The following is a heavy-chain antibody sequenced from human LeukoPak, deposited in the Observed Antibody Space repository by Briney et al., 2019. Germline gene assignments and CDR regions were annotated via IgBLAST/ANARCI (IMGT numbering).Heavy chain of an antibody. CDR1: GYTFSGHY. CDR3: ARGEEGNYYYYYGMDV. CDR2: IIPNSGAT. Sequence: ASVKVSCKASGYTFSGHYLHWVRQAPGQGLEWMGWIIPNSGATKYAQKFQGRVTMTWDTSISAVYMELSRLISDDTAVYYCARGEEGNYYYYYGMDVWGQGTTVTVSS. J-gene: IGHJ6*02. V-gene: IGHV1-2*02.